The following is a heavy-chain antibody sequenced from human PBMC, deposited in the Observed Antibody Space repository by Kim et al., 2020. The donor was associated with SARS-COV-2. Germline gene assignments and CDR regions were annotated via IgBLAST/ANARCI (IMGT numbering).Heavy chain of an antibody. Sequence: GGSLRLSCAASGFTFSSFAMSWVRQAPGKGLEWVSTIGGSGRSPDYADSVKGRFTISRDNSKNTLYLQMNSLRAEDTAVYYCATALYSGYDIYFDNWGQGTLVTVSS. CDR2: IGGSGRSP. CDR1: GFTFSSFA. J-gene: IGHJ4*02. D-gene: IGHD5-12*01. CDR3: ATALYSGYDIYFDN. V-gene: IGHV3-23*01.